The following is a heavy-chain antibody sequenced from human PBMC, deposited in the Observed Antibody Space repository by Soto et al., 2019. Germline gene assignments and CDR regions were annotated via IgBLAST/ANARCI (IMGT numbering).Heavy chain of an antibody. Sequence: GGSLRLSCVVSGFTFSDYGMSWVRQAPGKGPDWVSTVNNAGTNTHYADSVKGRFTISRDNSKTSLYLQMNDLRVDDTSIYYCGGGSGGSDEMFDYWSPGTQVTVSS. CDR1: GFTFSDYG. D-gene: IGHD5-12*01. CDR3: GGGSGGSDEMFDY. J-gene: IGHJ4*02. CDR2: VNNAGTNT. V-gene: IGHV3-23*01.